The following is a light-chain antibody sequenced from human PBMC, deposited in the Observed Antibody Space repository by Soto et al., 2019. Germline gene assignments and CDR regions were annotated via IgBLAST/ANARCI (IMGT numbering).Light chain of an antibody. Sequence: EIVMTQSPATLSVSPGERATLSCRASQSVRGNLAWYQQKPGQSPRLLIYGASSRATGIPARFSGSGSGTDFTLTISRLEPEDFAVYYCQQYGSSPITFGQGTKVDI. CDR1: QSVRGN. CDR3: QQYGSSPIT. CDR2: GAS. J-gene: IGKJ1*01. V-gene: IGKV3-20*01.